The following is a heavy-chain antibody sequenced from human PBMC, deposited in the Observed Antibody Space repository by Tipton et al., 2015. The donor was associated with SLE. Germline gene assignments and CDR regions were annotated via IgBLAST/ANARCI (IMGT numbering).Heavy chain of an antibody. V-gene: IGHV4-34*01. CDR1: GGSFSGYY. CDR3: ARGCSSTTCEPFDYFGLDV. Sequence: TLSLTCAVSGGSFSGYYWYWVRQPPEQGLEWIGEITRSGVTNYNPSLKSRVTMSLDTSKNQFSLKLTSVTAADTAVYFCARGCSSTTCEPFDYFGLDVWGQGTTVTVSS. D-gene: IGHD2-2*01. J-gene: IGHJ6*02. CDR2: ITRSGVT.